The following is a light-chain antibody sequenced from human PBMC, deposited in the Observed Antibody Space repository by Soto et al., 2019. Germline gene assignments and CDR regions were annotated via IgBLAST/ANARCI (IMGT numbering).Light chain of an antibody. V-gene: IGKV1-5*01. CDR2: DAS. Sequence: DIQMTQSPSTLSASVGDRVTISCRASQSITHWLAWYQQKPGKAPKLLIYDASTLETGVPSRFSGSGSGTEFTLAISSLQPEDFATYYCQQYNSYSPAWTFGQGTKVEIK. J-gene: IGKJ1*01. CDR1: QSITHW. CDR3: QQYNSYSPAWT.